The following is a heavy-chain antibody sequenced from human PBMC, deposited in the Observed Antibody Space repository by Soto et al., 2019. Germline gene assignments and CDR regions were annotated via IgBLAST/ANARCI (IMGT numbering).Heavy chain of an antibody. Sequence: PSETLSLTCSVSGGSISSSSYFWGWIRQPPGKGLEWIGSIYYSGSTYYNPSLKSRVTVSVDTSKNQFPLKLSSVAAADTAVYYCARHPSDFWFDPWGQGTLVTSPQ. V-gene: IGHV4-39*01. CDR3: ARHPSDFWFDP. CDR2: IYYSGST. J-gene: IGHJ5*02. D-gene: IGHD2-21*02. CDR1: GGSISSSSYF.